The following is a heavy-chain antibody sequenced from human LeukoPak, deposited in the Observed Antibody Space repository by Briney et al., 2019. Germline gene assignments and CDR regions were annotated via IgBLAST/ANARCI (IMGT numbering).Heavy chain of an antibody. D-gene: IGHD6-19*01. CDR1: GGSISSYY. Sequence: SETLSRTCTVSGGSISSYYWSWIRQPPGKGLEWIGYIYYSGSTNYNPSLKSRVTISVDTSKNQFSLKLSSVTAADTAVYYCARADLYSSVFYDWGQGTLVTVSS. CDR3: ARADLYSSVFYD. CDR2: IYYSGST. J-gene: IGHJ4*02. V-gene: IGHV4-59*01.